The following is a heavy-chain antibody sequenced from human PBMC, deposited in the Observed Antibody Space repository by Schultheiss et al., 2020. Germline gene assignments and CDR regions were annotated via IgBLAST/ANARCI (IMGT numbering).Heavy chain of an antibody. D-gene: IGHD3-16*02. J-gene: IGHJ3*02. CDR1: GYTFTGYY. Sequence: ASVKVACKASGYTFTGYYMHWVRQAPGQGLEWMGWINPNSGGTNYAQKFQGRVTITADESTSTAYMELSSLRSEDTAVYYCARIYDYIWGSYRYPPHAFDIWGQGTMVTVSS. CDR2: INPNSGGT. CDR3: ARIYDYIWGSYRYPPHAFDI. V-gene: IGHV1-2*02.